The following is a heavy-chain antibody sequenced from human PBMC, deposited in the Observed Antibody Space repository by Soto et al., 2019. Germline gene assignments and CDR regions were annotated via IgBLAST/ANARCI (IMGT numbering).Heavy chain of an antibody. V-gene: IGHV3-30*03. Sequence: ESGGGVVQPGKSLRLSCAASGFTFSSYAMHWARQAPGKGLEWVTVISIRGGDEYYAESVRGRFTISRDDSKNTLCLQMDSLRVEDTAVYYCARGTIVARQHLDYWGQGTLVTVSS. J-gene: IGHJ4*02. CDR3: ARGTIVARQHLDY. D-gene: IGHD6-6*01. CDR1: GFTFSSYA. CDR2: ISIRGGDE.